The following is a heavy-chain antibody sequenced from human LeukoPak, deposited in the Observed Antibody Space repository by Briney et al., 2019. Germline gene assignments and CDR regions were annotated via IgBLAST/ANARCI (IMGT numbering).Heavy chain of an antibody. Sequence: GASVKVSCKASGYTFTSYDINWVRQATGQGLEWMGWMNPNSGNTGYAQKFQGRVTMTRNTSISTAYMELSSLRSEDTAVYYCARGSSNYGWRIMDYWGQGTLVTVSS. J-gene: IGHJ4*02. V-gene: IGHV1-8*01. CDR2: MNPNSGNT. CDR3: ARGSSNYGWRIMDY. D-gene: IGHD4-11*01. CDR1: GYTFTSYD.